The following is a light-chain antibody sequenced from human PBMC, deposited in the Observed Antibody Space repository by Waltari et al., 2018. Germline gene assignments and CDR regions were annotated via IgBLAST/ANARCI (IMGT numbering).Light chain of an antibody. V-gene: IGKV3-11*01. CDR3: QQRRSWPLT. Sequence: EIVLTQSPALLSFSPGERATLSCRASQSVGTYLAWYQQRPGQSPRLLIYDASYRATGIPGRFSGSGSETDFTLTTSSLQPEDFAVYYCQQRRSWPLTFGGGTRVQI. CDR2: DAS. J-gene: IGKJ4*01. CDR1: QSVGTY.